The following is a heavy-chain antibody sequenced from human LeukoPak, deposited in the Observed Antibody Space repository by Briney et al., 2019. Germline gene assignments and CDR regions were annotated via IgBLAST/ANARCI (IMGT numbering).Heavy chain of an antibody. J-gene: IGHJ4*02. CDR1: GYTFTSYA. CDR3: ARGNPLDIVVVVAAIDY. Sequence: GASVKVSCKASGYTFTSYAMHWVRQAPGQRLEWMGWINAGNGNTKYSQKFQGRVTITRDTSASTAYMELSSLRAEDTAVYYCARGNPLDIVVVVAAIDYWGQGTLVTVSS. CDR2: INAGNGNT. D-gene: IGHD2-15*01. V-gene: IGHV1-3*01.